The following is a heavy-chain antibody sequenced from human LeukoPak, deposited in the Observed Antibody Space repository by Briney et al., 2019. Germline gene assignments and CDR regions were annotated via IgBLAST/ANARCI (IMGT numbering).Heavy chain of an antibody. J-gene: IGHJ3*02. Sequence: ASVKVSCKASGYTFTSYYMHWVRQAPGQGLEWMGIINPSGGSTSYAQKFQGRVTMTRDTSTSTVYMELSSLRSEDTAVYYCARGIVVVPAAPRGDAFDIWGQGTMVTVSS. V-gene: IGHV1-46*01. D-gene: IGHD2-2*01. CDR3: ARGIVVVPAAPRGDAFDI. CDR1: GYTFTSYY. CDR2: INPSGGST.